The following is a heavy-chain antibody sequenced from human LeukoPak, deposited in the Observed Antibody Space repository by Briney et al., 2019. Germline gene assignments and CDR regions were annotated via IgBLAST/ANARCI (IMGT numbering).Heavy chain of an antibody. CDR1: GFTFSDYY. D-gene: IGHD6-19*01. V-gene: IGHV3-11*01. J-gene: IGHJ4*02. CDR2: ISSSGSTI. CDR3: ASGYAGAVAETIEDY. Sequence: GGSLRLSCAASGFTFSDYYMSWIRQAPGKGLEWVSYISSSGSTIYYADSVKGRFTISRDNAKNSLYLQMNSLRAEDTAVYYCASGYAGAVAETIEDYWGQGTLVTVSS.